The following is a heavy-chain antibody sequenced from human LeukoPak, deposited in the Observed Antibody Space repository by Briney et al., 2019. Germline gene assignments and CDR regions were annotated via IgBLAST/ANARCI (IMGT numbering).Heavy chain of an antibody. CDR3: ASQNFYSSGYYSYFDY. D-gene: IGHD3-22*01. CDR1: GYTFTGYY. CDR2: INPNSGGT. J-gene: IGHJ4*02. Sequence: ASVKVSCKASGYTFTGYYMHWVRQAPGQGLEWMGRINPNSGGTNYAQKFQGRVTMTRDTSISTAYMELSSLRSEDTAVYYCASQNFYSSGYYSYFDYWGQGTLVTVSS. V-gene: IGHV1-2*06.